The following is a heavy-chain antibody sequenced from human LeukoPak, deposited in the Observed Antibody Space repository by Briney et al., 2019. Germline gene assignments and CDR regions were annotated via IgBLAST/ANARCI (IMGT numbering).Heavy chain of an antibody. CDR3: ARYISYYGSGSYFGRIQKGTYYFDY. V-gene: IGHV4-59*12. Sequence: PSETLSLTCTVSGGSISSYYWSWIRQPPGKGLEWIGYIYYSGTTNYNPSLKSRVTISVDTSKNQFSLKLSSVTAADTAVYYCARYISYYGSGSYFGRIQKGTYYFDYWGQGTLVTVSS. D-gene: IGHD3-10*01. CDR1: GGSISSYY. J-gene: IGHJ4*02. CDR2: IYYSGTT.